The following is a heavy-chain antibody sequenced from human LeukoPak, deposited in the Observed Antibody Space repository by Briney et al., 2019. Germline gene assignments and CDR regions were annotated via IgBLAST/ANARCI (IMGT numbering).Heavy chain of an antibody. CDR2: IYYRGST. CDR1: GASISSYY. D-gene: IGHD6-13*01. CDR3: ASGPYPAAGTDHQFDY. Sequence: PSETLSLTCTVSGASISSYYWSWIRQPPGKGLEWIGYIYYRGSTNYNPSLKSRVTISVDTSKNQFSLELSSVTAADTAVYYCASGPYPAAGTDHQFDYWGQGTLVTASS. V-gene: IGHV4-59*01. J-gene: IGHJ4*02.